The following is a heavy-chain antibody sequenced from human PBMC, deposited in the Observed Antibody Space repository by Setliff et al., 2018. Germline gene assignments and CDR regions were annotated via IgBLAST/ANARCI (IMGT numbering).Heavy chain of an antibody. CDR1: GTSLDSIANGNQF. Sequence: PSETLSRTCSVSGTSLDSIANGNQFWGWIRQPAGKGLEWIGQVFMSGSTDYDPSFESRVTISLDMSKNQFFLDLTSVTAADTGVYYCVRAPVYCSGDCYPRYFDAWGQGTLVAVSS. V-gene: IGHV4-61*09. CDR3: VRAPVYCSGDCYPRYFDA. D-gene: IGHD2-21*01. CDR2: VFMSGST. J-gene: IGHJ5*02.